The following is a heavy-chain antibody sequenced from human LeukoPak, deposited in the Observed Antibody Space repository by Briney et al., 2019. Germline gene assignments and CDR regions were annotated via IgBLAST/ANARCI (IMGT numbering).Heavy chain of an antibody. D-gene: IGHD3-22*01. V-gene: IGHV1-2*02. CDR3: ASGVYSSGSFDY. Sequence: ASVKVSCKASGYTFTGYYMHWVRQAPGQGLEWMGWINPNSGGTNYAQKFQGRVTMTRDTSTSTVYMELSSLRSEDTAVYYCASGVYSSGSFDYWGQGTLVTVSS. J-gene: IGHJ4*02. CDR1: GYTFTGYY. CDR2: INPNSGGT.